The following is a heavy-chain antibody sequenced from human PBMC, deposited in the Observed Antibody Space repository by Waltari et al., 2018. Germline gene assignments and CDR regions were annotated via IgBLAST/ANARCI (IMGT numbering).Heavy chain of an antibody. D-gene: IGHD3-10*01. J-gene: IGHJ6*02. CDR3: AREGVVLGFRDPEGMDV. CDR1: GFTFSSYS. Sequence: EVQLVESGGGLVKPGGSLRLSCAASGFTFSSYSMNWVRQAPGKGLEWVSSISSSSSYIDYADSVKGRFTISRDNAKNSLYLQMNSLRAEDTAVYYCAREGVVLGFRDPEGMDVWGQGTTVTVSS. CDR2: ISSSSSYI. V-gene: IGHV3-21*01.